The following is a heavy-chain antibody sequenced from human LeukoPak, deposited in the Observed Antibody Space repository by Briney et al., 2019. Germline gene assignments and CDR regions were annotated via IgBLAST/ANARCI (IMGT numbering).Heavy chain of an antibody. D-gene: IGHD1-7*01. Sequence: GGSLRLSCAASGFTFSSYAMSWVRQAPGKGLEWVSSISSSSSYIYYADSVKGRFTISRDNAKNSLYLQMNSLRAEDTAVYYCARGSWNWNSGALIDYWGQGTLVTVSS. V-gene: IGHV3-21*01. J-gene: IGHJ4*02. CDR3: ARGSWNWNSGALIDY. CDR2: ISSSSSYI. CDR1: GFTFSSYA.